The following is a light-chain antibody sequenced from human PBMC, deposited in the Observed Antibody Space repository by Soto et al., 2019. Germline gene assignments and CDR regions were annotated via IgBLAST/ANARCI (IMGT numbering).Light chain of an antibody. CDR3: QQYGSSLTWT. V-gene: IGKV3-20*01. Sequence: EIVMTQSPATLSVSPGGRATLSCRASQSISDTLAWYQQKPGQAPRLLIHDASSRATGTPARFSGSGSGTDFTLTISSLEPEDFAVYYCQQYGSSLTWTFGQGTKVDIK. CDR1: QSISDT. J-gene: IGKJ1*01. CDR2: DAS.